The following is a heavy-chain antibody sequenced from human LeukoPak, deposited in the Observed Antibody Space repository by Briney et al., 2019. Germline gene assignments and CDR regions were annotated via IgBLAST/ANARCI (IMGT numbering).Heavy chain of an antibody. D-gene: IGHD4-17*01. V-gene: IGHV4-34*01. CDR3: ANSGAGDALNWFDP. CDR1: GGSFSGYY. CDR2: INHSGST. Sequence: TTSETLSLTCVVYGGSFSGYYWSWIRQPPGKGLEWIGEINHSGSTNYNPSLKSRVTISVDTSKNQFSLKLSSVTAADTAVYYCANSGAGDALNWFDPWGQGTLVTVSS. J-gene: IGHJ5*02.